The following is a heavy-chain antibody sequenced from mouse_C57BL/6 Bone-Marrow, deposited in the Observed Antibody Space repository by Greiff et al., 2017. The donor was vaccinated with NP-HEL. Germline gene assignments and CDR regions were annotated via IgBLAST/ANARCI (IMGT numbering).Heavy chain of an antibody. V-gene: IGHV1-81*01. D-gene: IGHD2-2*01. Sequence: VQVVESGAELARPGASVKLSCKASGYTFTSYGISWVKQRTGQGLEWIGEIYPRSGNTYYNEKFKGKATLTADKSSSTAYMELRSLTSEDAAVYFCARNYGFYFDYWGQGTTLAVSS. J-gene: IGHJ2*01. CDR1: GYTFTSYG. CDR3: ARNYGFYFDY. CDR2: IYPRSGNT.